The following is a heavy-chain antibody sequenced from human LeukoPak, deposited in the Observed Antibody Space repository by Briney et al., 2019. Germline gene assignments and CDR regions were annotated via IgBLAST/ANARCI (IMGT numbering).Heavy chain of an antibody. D-gene: IGHD3-22*01. CDR2: ISGSGGST. CDR3: AGPSNSSGAFDI. J-gene: IGHJ3*02. CDR1: GFTFSSYA. V-gene: IGHV3-23*01. Sequence: QPGGSLRLSCAASGFTFSSYAMSWVRQAPGKGLEWVSAISGSGGSTYYADSVKGRFTISRDNSKNTLYLQMNSLRAEDTAVYYCAGPSNSSGAFDIWGQGTMVTVSS.